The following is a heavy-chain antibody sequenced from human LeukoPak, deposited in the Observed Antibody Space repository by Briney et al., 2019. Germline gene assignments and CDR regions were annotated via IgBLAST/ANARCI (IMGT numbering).Heavy chain of an antibody. V-gene: IGHV1-2*02. CDR1: GYTFTDYY. D-gene: IGHD6-19*01. J-gene: IGHJ1*01. Sequence: ASVKVSCKASGYTFTDYYMHWVRQAPGQGLEWMGWINPNSGGTNYAQKFQGRVAMTRDTSISTAYMELSRLRSDDTAVYYCARDPNSSGWYGGYFQHWGQGTLVTVSS. CDR2: INPNSGGT. CDR3: ARDPNSSGWYGGYFQH.